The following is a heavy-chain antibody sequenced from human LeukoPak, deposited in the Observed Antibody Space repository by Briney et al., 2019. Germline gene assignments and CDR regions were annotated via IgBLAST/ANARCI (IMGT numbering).Heavy chain of an antibody. CDR3: AKGGEGGSHRYFEY. Sequence: GESLKISCAASGFTFSSYGMHWVRQAPGKGLVWVTFILYDGSHEYYADSVKGRFTSSRDNSKNTLYLQMNSLRPEDTAVYYCAKGGEGGSHRYFEYWGQGTLVTVSS. CDR1: GFTFSSYG. V-gene: IGHV3-30*02. J-gene: IGHJ4*02. D-gene: IGHD1-26*01. CDR2: ILYDGSHE.